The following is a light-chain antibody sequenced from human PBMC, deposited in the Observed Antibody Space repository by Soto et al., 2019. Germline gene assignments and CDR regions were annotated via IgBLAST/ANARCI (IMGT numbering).Light chain of an antibody. CDR2: SEN. Sequence: QSVLTQPPSASGAPGQRVTISCSGSSSNIGKNTVNWYQQFPGAAPKVLIYSENQRPSGVPDRFSGTKSGTSASLAISGLQSEDEADYFCASWGDSLNGPVFGGGTKLTVL. J-gene: IGLJ3*02. CDR3: ASWGDSLNGPV. CDR1: SSNIGKNT. V-gene: IGLV1-44*01.